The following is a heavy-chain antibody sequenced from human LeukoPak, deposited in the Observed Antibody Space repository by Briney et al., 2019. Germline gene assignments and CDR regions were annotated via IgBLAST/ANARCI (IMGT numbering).Heavy chain of an antibody. CDR3: ARGGYYAATDI. V-gene: IGHV3-64*02. D-gene: IGHD3-3*01. CDR2: IVPNGGNT. CDR1: GLTFSNHA. J-gene: IGHJ4*02. Sequence: GGSLRLSCAASGLTFSNHAMHWVRQAPGKGLEYVSAIVPNGGNTYYADSVRGRFTISRDNSKDTVYLQMDSLRPEDTAVYYCARGGYYAATDIWGQGALVTVSS.